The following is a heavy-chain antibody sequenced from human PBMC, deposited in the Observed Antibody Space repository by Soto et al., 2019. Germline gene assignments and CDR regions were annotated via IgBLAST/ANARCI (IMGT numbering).Heavy chain of an antibody. D-gene: IGHD2-2*01. J-gene: IGHJ6*02. CDR2: IYHSGST. CDR1: GDSISGSNW. Sequence: LSVTCAVSGDSISGSNWWSWVRQPPGKGLEWIGEIYHSGSTNYNPSLKSRVTISVDKSKNQFSLKLSSVTAADTAVYYCASRYCISTSCYVGYYGMDVWGQGTTVTVS. V-gene: IGHV4-4*02. CDR3: ASRYCISTSCYVGYYGMDV.